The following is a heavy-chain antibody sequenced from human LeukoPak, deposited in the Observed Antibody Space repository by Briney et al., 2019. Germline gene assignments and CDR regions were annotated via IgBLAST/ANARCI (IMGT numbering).Heavy chain of an antibody. V-gene: IGHV3-30-3*01. D-gene: IGHD6-19*01. J-gene: IGHJ4*02. CDR3: AGAVYSSGWSTPADY. Sequence: GGSLRLSCAASGFTFSSYAMHWVRQAPGKGLEWVAVISYDGSNKYHADSVKGRFTISRDNSKNTLYLQMNSLRAEDTAVYYCAGAVYSSGWSTPADYWGQGTLVTVSS. CDR1: GFTFSSYA. CDR2: ISYDGSNK.